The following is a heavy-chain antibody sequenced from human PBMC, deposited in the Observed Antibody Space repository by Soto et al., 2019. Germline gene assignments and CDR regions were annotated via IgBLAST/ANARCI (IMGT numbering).Heavy chain of an antibody. V-gene: IGHV3-73*01. Sequence: GGSLRLSCAASGFAFSGSAMYWVRQASGKGPEWVGRIRSKGHNYATEYAASVKGRFTISRDDSKNTAYLQMNRLRAEDTAVYYCARALVNGGDYWGQGTLVTVSS. CDR1: GFAFSGSA. J-gene: IGHJ4*02. D-gene: IGHD2-8*02. CDR2: IRSKGHNYAT. CDR3: ARALVNGGDY.